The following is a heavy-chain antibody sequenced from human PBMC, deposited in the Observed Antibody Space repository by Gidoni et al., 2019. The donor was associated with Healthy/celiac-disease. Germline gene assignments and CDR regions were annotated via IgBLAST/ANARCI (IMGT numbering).Heavy chain of an antibody. CDR2: ISSRSSTI. CDR3: ARDGGYCSSTSCYYYYGMDV. V-gene: IGHV3-48*01. J-gene: IGHJ6*02. D-gene: IGHD2-2*01. Sequence: EVQLLEPGGVLVQPGGALRLSCVASGFTFSRYSMNWVRQVPGKGMELVSYISSRSSTIYYADSVKGRFTISRDNAKNTLYLQMNSLRAEDTAVYYCARDGGYCSSTSCYYYYGMDVWGQGTTVTVSS. CDR1: GFTFSRYS.